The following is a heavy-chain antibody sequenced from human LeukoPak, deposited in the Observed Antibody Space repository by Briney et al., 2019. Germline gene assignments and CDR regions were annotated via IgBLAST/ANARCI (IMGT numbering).Heavy chain of an antibody. Sequence: PSQTLSLTCAVSGGSISSGGYCWSWIRQHPGKGLEWIGYIYYSGSTYYTPSLKSRVTISVDTSKNHFSQKLSSVTAADTAVYYCARVRYCGGDCYFDYWGQGTLVTVSS. J-gene: IGHJ4*02. CDR1: GGSISSGGYC. D-gene: IGHD2-21*02. CDR3: ARVRYCGGDCYFDY. CDR2: IYYSGST. V-gene: IGHV4-31*11.